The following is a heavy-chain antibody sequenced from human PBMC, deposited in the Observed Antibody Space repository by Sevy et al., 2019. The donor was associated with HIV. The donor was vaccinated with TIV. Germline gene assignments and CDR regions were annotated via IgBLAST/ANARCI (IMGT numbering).Heavy chain of an antibody. CDR1: GFTFSSAW. D-gene: IGHD5-12*01. V-gene: IGHV3-15*01. CDR3: ITDPAYRGYDEEVINYYFYGMDV. CDR2: IKSEFDGGAI. J-gene: IGHJ6*02. Sequence: GESLKISCTASGFTFSSAWMSWVRQAPGKGLEWVGRIKSEFDGGAIDYAAPVKGRFSISREDSKNTVYLQMNSLKTEDTAVYDCITDPAYRGYDEEVINYYFYGMDVWGQGTTVTVSS.